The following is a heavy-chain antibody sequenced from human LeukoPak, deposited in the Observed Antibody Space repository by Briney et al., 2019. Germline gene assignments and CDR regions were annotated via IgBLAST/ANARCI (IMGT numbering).Heavy chain of an antibody. CDR1: GGSISSGGYS. CDR2: IYHSGST. Sequence: PSETLSLTCAVSGGSISSGGYSWSWIRQPPGKGLEWIGYIYHSGSTYYNPSLKSRVTISVDRSKNQFSLKLSSVTAADTAVYYCARGYGDYEYYFDYWGQGTLVTVSS. D-gene: IGHD4-17*01. V-gene: IGHV4-30-2*01. CDR3: ARGYGDYEYYFDY. J-gene: IGHJ4*02.